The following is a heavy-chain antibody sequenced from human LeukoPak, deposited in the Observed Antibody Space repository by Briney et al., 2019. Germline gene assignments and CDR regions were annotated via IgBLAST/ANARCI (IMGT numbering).Heavy chain of an antibody. V-gene: IGHV1-46*01. J-gene: IGHJ5*01. CDR3: ARTLTVPNWFEG. D-gene: IGHD2-21*02. Sequence: ASVKLACKASGYTFTSYYLHWVRQAPGQGLEWMGIINPSGGSTSYAQKFQGRVTMTRDTSTSTVYMELSSLRSEDTAVYYCARTLTVPNWFEGGGHRSQVTVSS. CDR2: INPSGGST. CDR1: GYTFTSYY.